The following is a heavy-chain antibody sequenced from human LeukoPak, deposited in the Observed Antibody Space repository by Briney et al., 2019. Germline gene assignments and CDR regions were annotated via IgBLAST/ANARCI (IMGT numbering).Heavy chain of an antibody. J-gene: IGHJ4*02. V-gene: IGHV4-61*08. Sequence: SETLSLTCTVSGGSISSGGYYWSWIRQPPGKGLEWIGYIYYSGSTNYNPSLKSRVTISVDTSKNQFSLKLSSVSAADTAVYYCARRYRSDAFDYWGQGTLVTVSS. CDR3: ARRYRSDAFDY. CDR1: GGSISSGGYY. D-gene: IGHD6-25*01. CDR2: IYYSGST.